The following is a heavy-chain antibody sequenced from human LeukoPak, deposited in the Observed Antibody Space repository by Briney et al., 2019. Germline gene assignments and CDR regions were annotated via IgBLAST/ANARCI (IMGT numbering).Heavy chain of an antibody. J-gene: IGHJ4*02. CDR3: ARDLNWSGYDFDY. CDR1: GGTFSSYA. Sequence: ASVKVSCKASGGTFSSYAISWVRQAPGQGLEWMGWINPNSGGTNYAQKFQGRVTMTRDTSISTAYMELSRLRSDDTAVYYCARDLNWSGYDFDYWGQGTLVTVSS. V-gene: IGHV1-2*02. CDR2: INPNSGGT. D-gene: IGHD3-3*01.